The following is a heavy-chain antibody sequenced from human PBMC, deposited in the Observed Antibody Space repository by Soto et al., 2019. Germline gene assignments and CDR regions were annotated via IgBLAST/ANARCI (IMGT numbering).Heavy chain of an antibody. J-gene: IGHJ4*02. Sequence: ASVKVFCKASGYTFTSYYMHWVRQAPGQGLEWMGIINPSGGSTSYAQKFQGRVTMTRDTSTSTVYMELSSLRSEDTAVYYCARDLGTYYFDYWGQGTLVTVSS. CDR2: INPSGGST. V-gene: IGHV1-46*01. CDR1: GYTFTSYY. CDR3: ARDLGTYYFDY.